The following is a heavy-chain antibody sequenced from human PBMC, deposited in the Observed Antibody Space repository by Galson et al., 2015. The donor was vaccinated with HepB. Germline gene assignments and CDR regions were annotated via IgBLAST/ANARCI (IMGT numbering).Heavy chain of an antibody. Sequence: SVKVSCKASGYTFTAYYLHWVRQAPGQGLEWMGRINPHTSDTNYAQPFQGRVTMTKDTSISTAYMELSRLSSDDTVVYYCTKEGSSNDFDFWGQGTLVTVSS. J-gene: IGHJ4*02. V-gene: IGHV1-2*05. CDR1: GYTFTAYY. CDR2: INPHTSDT. CDR3: TKEGSSNDFDF. D-gene: IGHD6-13*01.